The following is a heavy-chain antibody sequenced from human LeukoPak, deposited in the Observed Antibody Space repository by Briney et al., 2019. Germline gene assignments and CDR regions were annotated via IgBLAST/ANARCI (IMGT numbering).Heavy chain of an antibody. CDR3: AREPYYYDSSGYYRPAAEYFQH. CDR1: GYTFTSYG. D-gene: IGHD3-22*01. CDR2: INPNSGGT. Sequence: ASVKVSCKASGYTFTSYGISWVRQAPGQGLEWMGWINPNSGGTNYAQKFQGRVTMTRDTSISTAYMELSRLRSDDTAVYYCAREPYYYDSSGYYRPAAEYFQHWGQGTLVTVSS. J-gene: IGHJ1*01. V-gene: IGHV1-2*02.